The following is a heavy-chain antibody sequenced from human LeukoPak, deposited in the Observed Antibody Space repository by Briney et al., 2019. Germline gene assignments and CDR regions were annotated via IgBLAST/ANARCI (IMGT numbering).Heavy chain of an antibody. CDR1: GFTFSSYS. V-gene: IGHV3-30*03. Sequence: PGGSLRLSCAASGFTFSSYSMNWVRQAPGKGLEWVAVISYDGSNKYYADSVKGRFTISRDNSKNTLYLQMNSLRAEDTAVYYCARAWGAGGAFDIWGQGTMVTVSS. CDR2: ISYDGSNK. CDR3: ARAWGAGGAFDI. J-gene: IGHJ3*02. D-gene: IGHD3-16*01.